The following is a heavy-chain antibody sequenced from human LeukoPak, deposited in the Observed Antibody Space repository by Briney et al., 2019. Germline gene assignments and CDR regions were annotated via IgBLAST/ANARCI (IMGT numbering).Heavy chain of an antibody. CDR3: VKDRPCETCMPMDA. D-gene: IGHD2-2*01. Sequence: TGRSLRLSCASSGFTFTDYSMSWVRQAPGKGLEWVSGLGRSGENRYYATSVRGRFSISRDNSKDTVYLQMNSLRAENTAIYYCVKDRPCETCMPMDAWGQGTTVTVSS. J-gene: IGHJ6*02. CDR2: LGRSGENR. CDR1: GFTFTDYS. V-gene: IGHV3-23*01.